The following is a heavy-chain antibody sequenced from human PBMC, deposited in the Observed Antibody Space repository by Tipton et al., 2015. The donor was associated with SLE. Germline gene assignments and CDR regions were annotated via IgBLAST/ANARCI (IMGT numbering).Heavy chain of an antibody. CDR3: AASRAKTLGNWFDP. CDR2: ISSSGST. CDR1: GGPFSGFY. Sequence: TLSLTCAVYGGPFSGFYWSWVRQPPGKGLEWVASISSSGSTYYNPSLNSRVVISLDTDQFSLEVRSVTAADTAVYFCAASRAKTLGNWFDPWGQGTLVTVSS. J-gene: IGHJ5*02. V-gene: IGHV4-34*01. D-gene: IGHD7-27*01.